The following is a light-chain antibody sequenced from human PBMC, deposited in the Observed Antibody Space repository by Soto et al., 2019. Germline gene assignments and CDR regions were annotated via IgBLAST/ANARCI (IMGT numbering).Light chain of an antibody. J-gene: IGKJ3*01. CDR3: LQYNTYPFT. CDR2: AAS. CDR1: QGISSY. Sequence: IQLTQSPSSLSASVGDRVTITCRASQGISSYLAWYQQKPGKAPKRLIHAASSFQSGVPSRFSGSGSGREFTLTISSLQPEDFATYYCLQYNTYPFTFGPGTTVDIK. V-gene: IGKV1-17*01.